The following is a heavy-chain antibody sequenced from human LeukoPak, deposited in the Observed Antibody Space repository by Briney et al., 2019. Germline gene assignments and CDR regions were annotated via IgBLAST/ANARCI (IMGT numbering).Heavy chain of an antibody. CDR2: IIPIFGTA. V-gene: IGHV1-69*05. Sequence: VASVKVSCEASGGTFSSYAISWVRQAPGQGLEWMGGIIPIFGTANYAQKFQGRVTITTDESTSTAYMELSSLRSEDTAVYYCARGPQYCSSTSCYPYYFDYWGQGTLVTVSS. D-gene: IGHD2-2*01. CDR1: GGTFSSYA. J-gene: IGHJ4*02. CDR3: ARGPQYCSSTSCYPYYFDY.